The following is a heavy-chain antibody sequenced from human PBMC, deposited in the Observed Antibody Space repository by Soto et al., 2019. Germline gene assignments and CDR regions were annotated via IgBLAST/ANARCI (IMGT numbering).Heavy chain of an antibody. D-gene: IGHD1-1*01. CDR3: FQAEDDIGGTVPFSAFLLNRSSDL. Sequence: GKGLEWIGYIYYSGSTYYNQSLKSRVTISVDTSKNQFSLKLSSVTAADTAVFFFFQAEDDIGGTVPFSAFLLNRSSDL. V-gene: IGHV4-30-4*01. J-gene: IGHJ2*01. CDR2: IYYSGST.